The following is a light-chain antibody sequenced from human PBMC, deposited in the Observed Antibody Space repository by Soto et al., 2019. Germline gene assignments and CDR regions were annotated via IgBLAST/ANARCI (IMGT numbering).Light chain of an antibody. J-gene: IGKJ4*01. V-gene: IGKV3-11*01. CDR3: QQRSNWPLT. Sequence: EIVMTQSPATLSVSPGDRATLSCRASQSVGSYLAWYQQKPGQAPRLLIYDASKRATGIPPRFSGSGSGTDFTLTISSLEPEDFAVYYCQQRSNWPLTFGGGTKVDIK. CDR1: QSVGSY. CDR2: DAS.